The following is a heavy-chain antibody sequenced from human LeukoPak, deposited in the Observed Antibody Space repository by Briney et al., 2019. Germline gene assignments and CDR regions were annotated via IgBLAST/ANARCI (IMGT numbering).Heavy chain of an antibody. V-gene: IGHV1-18*01. D-gene: IGHD2-15*01. CDR2: ISPYNGNT. Sequence: ASVKVSCKASGYTFINYGISWVRQAPGQGLEWMGWISPYNGNTNYAQKLQGRVTMTTDTSTSTAYMEVRSLRYDDTAMYYCVRDGMDLGYCSGGSCYYDYWGQGTLVTVSS. J-gene: IGHJ4*02. CDR1: GYTFINYG. CDR3: VRDGMDLGYCSGGSCYYDY.